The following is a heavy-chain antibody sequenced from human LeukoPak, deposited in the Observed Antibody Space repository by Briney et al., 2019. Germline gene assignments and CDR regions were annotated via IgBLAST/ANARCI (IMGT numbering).Heavy chain of an antibody. CDR2: INPKSGGA. Sequence: ASVKVSCKASGYTFTDYYIHWVRQAPGQGLEWMGWINPKSGGANYAQKFQGTVTMTRDTSISTAYMELGRLRFDDTAVYYCARDNYGTLDYWGQGTLVTVSS. V-gene: IGHV1-2*02. D-gene: IGHD3-10*01. J-gene: IGHJ4*02. CDR3: ARDNYGTLDY. CDR1: GYTFTDYY.